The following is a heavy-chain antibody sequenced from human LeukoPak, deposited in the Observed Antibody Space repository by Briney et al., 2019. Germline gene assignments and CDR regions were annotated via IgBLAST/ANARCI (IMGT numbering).Heavy chain of an antibody. CDR2: IYHSGST. J-gene: IGHJ3*02. V-gene: IGHV4-4*02. Sequence: PSGTLPLTCAVSGGSISSSNWWSWVRQPPGKGLEWIGEIYHSGSTNYNPSLKSRVTISVDKSKNQFSLKLSSVTAADTAVYYCARDLLEWPDAFDIWGQGTMVTVSS. CDR1: GGSISSSNW. D-gene: IGHD3-3*01. CDR3: ARDLLEWPDAFDI.